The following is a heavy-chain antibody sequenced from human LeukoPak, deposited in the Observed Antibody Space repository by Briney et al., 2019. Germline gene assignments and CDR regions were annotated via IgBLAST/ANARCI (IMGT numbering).Heavy chain of an antibody. CDR1: GGSFSDYY. CDR3: ARVSLYVWGSYRYPFDY. CDR2: INHSGST. D-gene: IGHD3-16*02. J-gene: IGHJ4*02. V-gene: IGHV4-34*01. Sequence: PSETLSLTCAVYGGSFSDYYWTWIRQPPGKGLEWIGEINHSGSTNYNPSLKSRVTISVDTSKNQFSLKLSSVTAADTAVYYCARVSLYVWGSYRYPFDYWGQGTLVTVSS.